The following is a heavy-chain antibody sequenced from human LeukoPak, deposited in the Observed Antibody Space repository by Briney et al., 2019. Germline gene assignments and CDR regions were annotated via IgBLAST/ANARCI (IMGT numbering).Heavy chain of an antibody. CDR2: IYYSGST. J-gene: IGHJ6*03. V-gene: IGHV4-39*02. Sequence: SETLSLTCTVSGGSISSSSYYWGWIRQPPGKGLEWIGSIYYSGSTYYNPSLKSRVTISVDTSKNQFSLKLSSVTAADTAVYYCARELILGGLIGGSYYYMDVWGKGTTVTISS. CDR3: ARELILGGLIGGSYYYMDV. D-gene: IGHD2-15*01. CDR1: GGSISSSSYY.